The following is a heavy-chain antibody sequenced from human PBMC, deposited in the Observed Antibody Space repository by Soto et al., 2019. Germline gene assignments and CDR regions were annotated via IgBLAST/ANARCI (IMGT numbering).Heavy chain of an antibody. CDR3: FLRAPYGMDV. J-gene: IGHJ6*01. CDR2: MNPNSGNT. V-gene: IGHV1-8*01. CDR1: GYTFTSYD. D-gene: IGHD4-17*01. Sequence: ASVKVSCKASGYTFTSYDINWLRQATGQGLEWMGWMNPNSGNTGHAQKLQGRVTMTRTTYIGTAYMELSSLRSEDTAVYYCFLRAPYGMDVCAHVTNLTVYS.